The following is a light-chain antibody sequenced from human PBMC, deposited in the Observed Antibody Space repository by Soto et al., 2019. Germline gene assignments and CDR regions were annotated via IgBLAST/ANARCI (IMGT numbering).Light chain of an antibody. CDR3: QLYGSSPLT. CDR2: GAS. CDR1: QSVSSSGY. V-gene: IGKV3-20*01. Sequence: EIVLTQSPGTLSLSPGERATLSCRASQSVSSSGYLAWYQQKPGQAPRLLIYGASSRATGSPDRFSGSGSGTDFTLTISRLEPEDFAVYYCQLYGSSPLTFGGGTKVEIK. J-gene: IGKJ4*01.